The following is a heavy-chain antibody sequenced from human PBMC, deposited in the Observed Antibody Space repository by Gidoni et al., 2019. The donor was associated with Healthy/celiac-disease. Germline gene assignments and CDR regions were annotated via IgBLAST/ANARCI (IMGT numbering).Heavy chain of an antibody. CDR1: GGSISSGCYS. V-gene: IGHV4-30-2*01. J-gene: IGHJ5*02. CDR2: IYHSGST. D-gene: IGHD4-17*01. CDR3: ARFSMTTYQNWFDP. Sequence: QLQLQESGSGLVKPSQTLSLTCAVSGGSISSGCYSWSWIRQPPGKGLEWIGYIYHSGSTYYNPSLKSRVTISVDRSKNQFSLKLSSVTAADTAVYYCARFSMTTYQNWFDPWGQGTLVTVSS.